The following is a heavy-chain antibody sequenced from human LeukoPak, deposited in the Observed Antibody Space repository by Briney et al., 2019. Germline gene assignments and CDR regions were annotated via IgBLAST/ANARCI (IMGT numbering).Heavy chain of an antibody. CDR1: GYTFSDYA. D-gene: IGHD6-13*01. CDR3: ARGPRAAADDY. Sequence: GASVKVSCKASGYTFSDYAMHWVRQAPGQRPEWMGWINAGNGNTKYSQKFQGRLTITRDTSASTAYMELSSLTSEDTAVYYCARGPRAAADDYWGQGTLVTVSS. CDR2: INAGNGNT. V-gene: IGHV1-3*01. J-gene: IGHJ4*02.